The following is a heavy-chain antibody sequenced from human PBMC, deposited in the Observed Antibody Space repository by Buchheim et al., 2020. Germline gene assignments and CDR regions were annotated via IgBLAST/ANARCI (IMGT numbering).Heavy chain of an antibody. CDR2: INCSGGTT. D-gene: IGHD6-19*01. CDR1: GYTFTSYW. J-gene: IGHJ4*02. CDR3: AREVAGTVDY. V-gene: IGHV1-46*01. Sequence: QVQLVQSGAEVKKPGASAKVSCKASGYTFTSYWLHWVRLAPGQRLEWMGIINCSGGTTIYAQKFQGRVTMTRDTSTSTVYMELSSLTSEDTAVYYCAREVAGTVDYWGQGTL.